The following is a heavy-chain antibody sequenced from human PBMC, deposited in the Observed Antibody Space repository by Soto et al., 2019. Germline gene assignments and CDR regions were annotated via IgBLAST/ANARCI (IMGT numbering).Heavy chain of an antibody. CDR1: GFTFSSYG. D-gene: IGHD6-13*01. Sequence: GGSLRLSCAASGFTFSSYGMHWVRQAPGKGLEWVAVISYDGSNKYYADSVKGRFTISRDNSKNTLYLQMNSLRAEDTAVYYCAKYAAAGSPDNLYYYYGMDVWGQGTTVTVSS. J-gene: IGHJ6*02. V-gene: IGHV3-30*18. CDR3: AKYAAAGSPDNLYYYYGMDV. CDR2: ISYDGSNK.